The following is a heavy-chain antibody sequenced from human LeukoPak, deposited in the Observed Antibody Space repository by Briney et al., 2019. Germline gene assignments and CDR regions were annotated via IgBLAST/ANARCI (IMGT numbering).Heavy chain of an antibody. V-gene: IGHV3-7*01. Sequence: PGWSLTISCAASGFTSSRYWMTWVRQSPGKGLDCVANINQDGSEKYYGDSVTGRFTISRDNAENSLFMQMNSLRADDTGVYYCARAREAPANVFPDHWGQGVVVTVSS. J-gene: IGHJ4*02. CDR3: ARAREAPANVFPDH. CDR2: INQDGSEK. D-gene: IGHD2-15*01. CDR1: GFTSSRYW.